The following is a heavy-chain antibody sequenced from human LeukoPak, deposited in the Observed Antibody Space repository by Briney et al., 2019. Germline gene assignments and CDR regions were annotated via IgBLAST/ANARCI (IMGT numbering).Heavy chain of an antibody. CDR2: ISYDGSNK. CDR1: GFTFSSYA. V-gene: IGHV3-30-3*01. CDR3: ARGRYYGSGIPPDYFDY. Sequence: PGGSLRLSCAASGFTFSSYAMHWVRQAPGKGLEWVAVISYDGSNKYYADSVKGRFTISRDNSKNTLYLQMNSLRAEDTAVYYCARGRYYGSGIPPDYFDYWGQGTLVTVSS. D-gene: IGHD3-10*01. J-gene: IGHJ4*02.